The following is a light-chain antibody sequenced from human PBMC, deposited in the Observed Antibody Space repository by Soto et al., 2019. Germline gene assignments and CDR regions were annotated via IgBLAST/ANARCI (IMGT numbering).Light chain of an antibody. J-gene: IGKJ2*01. CDR2: ASS. Sequence: DIQMTQSPSSLSASVGARVTITCRASQSISSYLHWYQQKPGKAPKLLIYASSSLQSGVPSRFSGSGSGTDVTLTISSLLPDDCATYYCQQSYLTPYTFGQGTKLEIK. CDR3: QQSYLTPYT. V-gene: IGKV1-39*01. CDR1: QSISSY.